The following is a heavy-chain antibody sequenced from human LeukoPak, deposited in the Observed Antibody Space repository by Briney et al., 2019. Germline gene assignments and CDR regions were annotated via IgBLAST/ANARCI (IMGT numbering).Heavy chain of an antibody. Sequence: GGSLRLSCAASGFTFSSYAMSWVRQAPGKGLEWVSAISGSGGSTYYADSAKGRFTISRDNSKNTLYLQMNSLRAEDTAVYYCAKDLWYSSGWFDYWGQGTLVTVSS. CDR2: ISGSGGST. J-gene: IGHJ4*02. CDR3: AKDLWYSSGWFDY. D-gene: IGHD6-19*01. V-gene: IGHV3-23*01. CDR1: GFTFSSYA.